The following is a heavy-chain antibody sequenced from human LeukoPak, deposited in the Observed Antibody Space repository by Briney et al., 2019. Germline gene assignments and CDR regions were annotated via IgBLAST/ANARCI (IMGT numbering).Heavy chain of an antibody. J-gene: IGHJ4*02. V-gene: IGHV4-34*01. CDR3: ARDSSGYYLLNS. CDR1: GGSFSGYY. D-gene: IGHD3-22*01. Sequence: SETLSLTCAVYGGSFSGYYWSWIRQPPGKGLEWIGEINHSGSTNYNPSLKSRVTISVDTSKNQFSLKLISVTAADTAVYYCARDSSGYYLLNSWGQGTLVTVSS. CDR2: INHSGST.